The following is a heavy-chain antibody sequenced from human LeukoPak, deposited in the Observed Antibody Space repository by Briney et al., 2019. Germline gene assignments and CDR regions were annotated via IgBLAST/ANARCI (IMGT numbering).Heavy chain of an antibody. CDR1: GFTFSSYG. CDR2: ISSSAGST. CDR3: AKGSGRGYSYGLEY. Sequence: GGSLRLSCVASGFTFSSYGMTWVRQAPGKGPEWVSVISSSAGSTYYADSVKGRFTISRDNSKNTLYLQMNSLRAEDTAVYYCAKGSGRGYSYGLEYWGQGTLITVSS. J-gene: IGHJ4*02. V-gene: IGHV3-23*01. D-gene: IGHD5-18*01.